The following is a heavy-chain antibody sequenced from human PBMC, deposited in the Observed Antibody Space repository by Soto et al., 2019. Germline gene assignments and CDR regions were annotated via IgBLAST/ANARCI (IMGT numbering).Heavy chain of an antibody. J-gene: IGHJ6*02. D-gene: IGHD1-1*01. CDR2: ISGSGGSI. V-gene: IGHV3-23*01. Sequence: EVQLLESGGGLVQPGGSLRLSCAASGFTFSTYAMNWVRQAPGNGLEWVSAISGSGGSIHYADSVKGRFTISRDNSKNTLYLQMTSLRDEDTAVYHCVKCYWKGDVWGQGTTVTVSS. CDR1: GFTFSTYA. CDR3: VKCYWKGDV.